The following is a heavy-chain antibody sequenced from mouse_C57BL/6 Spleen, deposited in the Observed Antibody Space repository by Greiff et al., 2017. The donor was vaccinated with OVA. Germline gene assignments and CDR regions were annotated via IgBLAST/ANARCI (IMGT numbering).Heavy chain of an antibody. J-gene: IGHJ2*01. V-gene: IGHV1-64*01. Sequence: VQLQQPGAELVKPGASVKLSCKASGYTFTSYWMHWVKQRPGQGLEWIGMIHPNSGSTNYNEKFKSKATLTVDKSSSTAYMQLSSLTSEDSAVYYCARRYGSSYGHFDYWGQGTTLTVSS. CDR1: GYTFTSYW. D-gene: IGHD1-1*01. CDR2: IHPNSGST. CDR3: ARRYGSSYGHFDY.